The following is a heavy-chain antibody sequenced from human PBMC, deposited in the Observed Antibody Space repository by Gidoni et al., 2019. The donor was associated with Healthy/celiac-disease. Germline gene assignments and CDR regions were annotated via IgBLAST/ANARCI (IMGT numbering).Heavy chain of an antibody. CDR2: ISSSSSYI. CDR1: GFTFSSYS. CDR3: ARDLSADYYFDY. Sequence: EVQLVESGGGLVKPGGSLRLSCAASGFTFSSYSMNWVRQAPGKGLEWVSSISSSSSYIYYADSVKGRFTISRDNAKNSLYLQMNSLRAEDTAVYYCARDLSADYYFDYWGQGTLVTVSS. D-gene: IGHD3-3*01. J-gene: IGHJ4*02. V-gene: IGHV3-21*01.